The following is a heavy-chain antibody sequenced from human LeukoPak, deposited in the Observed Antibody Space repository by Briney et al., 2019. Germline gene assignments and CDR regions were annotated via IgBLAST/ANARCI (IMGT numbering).Heavy chain of an antibody. CDR2: VYHGGSS. V-gene: IGHV4-38-2*02. CDR1: GYSISSGFY. CDR3: AKSNGYGLIDI. D-gene: IGHD3-22*01. J-gene: IGHJ3*02. Sequence: SETLSLTCTVSGYSISSGFYWGWIRQPPGQGLEWIGNVYHGGSSYYNPSLKSRVTISLDTSRNQFSLKLNSVTAADTAVYYCAKSNGYGLIDIWGQGTMVTVSS.